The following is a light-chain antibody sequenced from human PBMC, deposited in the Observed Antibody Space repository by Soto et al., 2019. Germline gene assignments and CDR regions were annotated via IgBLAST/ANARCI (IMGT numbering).Light chain of an antibody. CDR3: QQRNIWPPVT. J-gene: IGKJ5*01. CDR2: KAS. Sequence: DIQMTQSPSTLSASVGDIVTITCRASQSISRWLAWYQQKPGRAPKLLIYKASTLESGVPSRFSGSGSGTDFTLTIRSLEPEDFAVYYCQQRNIWPPVTFGQGTRREIK. CDR1: QSISRW. V-gene: IGKV1-5*03.